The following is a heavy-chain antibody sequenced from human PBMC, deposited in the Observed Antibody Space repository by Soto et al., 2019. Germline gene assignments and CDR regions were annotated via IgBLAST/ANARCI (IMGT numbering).Heavy chain of an antibody. Sequence: GGSLRLSCAGSGFTLTRSAVSWVRQAPGKGLEWVSGISAGGGGTYYADSVKGRFTISRDVAKNTVYLQMNSLRAEDTAVYYCAKQWNHKPFDYWGQGTLVTVSS. CDR3: AKQWNHKPFDY. CDR2: ISAGGGGT. J-gene: IGHJ4*02. D-gene: IGHD1-1*01. CDR1: GFTLTRSA. V-gene: IGHV3-23*01.